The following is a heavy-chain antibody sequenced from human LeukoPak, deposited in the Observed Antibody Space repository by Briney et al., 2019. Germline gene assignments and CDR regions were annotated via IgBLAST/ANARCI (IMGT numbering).Heavy chain of an antibody. CDR2: LSYDGRNT. CDR3: AKEVRVRRVVPY. V-gene: IGHV3-30*18. CDR1: GYTLSKND. Sequence: GGSLRLSCTASGYTLSKNDMHWVRQAPGKGLEWVAVLSYDGRNTYYAESVKGRFTISRDNTKNTLYLQLNSLRPEDTAMYYCAKEVRVRRVVPYWGQGTLVTVSS. D-gene: IGHD2-8*01. J-gene: IGHJ4*02.